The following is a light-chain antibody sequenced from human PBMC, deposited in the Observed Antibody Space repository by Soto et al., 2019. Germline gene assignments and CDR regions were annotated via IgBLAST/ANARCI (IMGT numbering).Light chain of an antibody. J-gene: IGLJ2*01. Sequence: QSVLTRPASVSGSPGQSITISCTGTRSDIATYNYVSWYQQHPGKAPKSLIYEVSNRPSGISNRFSGSKSGNTASLTISGLQAEDEADYYCSSYTSSSTVVFGGGTKLTVL. CDR3: SSYTSSSTVV. CDR1: RSDIATYNY. CDR2: EVS. V-gene: IGLV2-14*01.